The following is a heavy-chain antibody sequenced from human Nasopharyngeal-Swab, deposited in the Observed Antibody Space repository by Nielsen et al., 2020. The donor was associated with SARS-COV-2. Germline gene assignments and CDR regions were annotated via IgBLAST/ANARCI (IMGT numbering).Heavy chain of an antibody. D-gene: IGHD3-10*01. CDR1: GYTFTAYY. V-gene: IGHV1-2*02. Sequence: ASVKVSWKASGYTFTAYYMHWVRQAPGQGLEWMGWINANSGGIKYAQKFQGRVTMARDTSITTAYMEMSRLRSDDTAVYYCARGGKPITMVRGITPPGENWFDPWGQGTLVTVSS. CDR3: ARGGKPITMVRGITPPGENWFDP. CDR2: INANSGGI. J-gene: IGHJ5*02.